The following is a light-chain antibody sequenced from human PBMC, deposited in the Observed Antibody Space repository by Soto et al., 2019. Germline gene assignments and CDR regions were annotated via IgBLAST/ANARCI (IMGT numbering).Light chain of an antibody. Sequence: DFQMTQSPSSLSALVGDRVTITCRASQSVSRYLNWYQHKPGKAPKLLINAASNLRSGVPSRFSGSGSGTDFTLTIDGLQPEDFAVYYCQQSYITPPITFGQGTRLEIK. CDR2: AAS. V-gene: IGKV1-39*01. J-gene: IGKJ5*01. CDR1: QSVSRY. CDR3: QQSYITPPIT.